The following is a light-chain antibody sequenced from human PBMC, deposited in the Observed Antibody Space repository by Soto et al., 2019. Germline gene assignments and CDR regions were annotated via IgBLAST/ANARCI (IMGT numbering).Light chain of an antibody. V-gene: IGLV1-40*01. Sequence: QSVLTQPPSVSGAPGQRVTISCTGSSSNIGAGYGVHWYQQLPGTAPKLLIYGNSNRPSGVPDRFSGSKSGTSASLAITGFQAEDEADYYCQSYDSSLSGWVFGGGTKLTVL. CDR2: GNS. J-gene: IGLJ3*02. CDR1: SSNIGAGYG. CDR3: QSYDSSLSGWV.